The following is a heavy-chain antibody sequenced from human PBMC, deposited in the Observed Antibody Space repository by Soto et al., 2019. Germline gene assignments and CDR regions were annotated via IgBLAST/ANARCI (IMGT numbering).Heavy chain of an antibody. J-gene: IGHJ6*02. CDR3: ARAYYDILTGYQPYYYYGMDV. D-gene: IGHD3-9*01. Sequence: EVQLLESGGGLVQPGGSLRLSCAASGFTFSSYAMSWVRQAPGKGLEWVSAISGSGGSTYYADSVKGRFTISRDNSKNTLYLQMNSLRAEDTDVYYCARAYYDILTGYQPYYYYGMDVWGQGTTVTVSS. CDR1: GFTFSSYA. CDR2: ISGSGGST. V-gene: IGHV3-23*01.